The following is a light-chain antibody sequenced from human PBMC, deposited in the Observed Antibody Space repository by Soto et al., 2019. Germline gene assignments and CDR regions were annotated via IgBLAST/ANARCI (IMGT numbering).Light chain of an antibody. J-gene: IGLJ2*01. CDR1: SSDVDTYKY. CDR3: CSYAGSTTRVL. Sequence: QSVLTQPASVSGSPGQSITISCTGTSSDVDTYKYVSWYQQHPGKAPKLMIYEVSHRLSGVSDRFSGSKSGNTASLTISGLQAEDEADYYCCSYAGSTTRVLFGGGTKLTVL. V-gene: IGLV2-14*01. CDR2: EVS.